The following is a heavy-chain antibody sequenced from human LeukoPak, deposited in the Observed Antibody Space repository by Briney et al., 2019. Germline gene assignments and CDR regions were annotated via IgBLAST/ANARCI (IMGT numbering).Heavy chain of an antibody. CDR1: GGTFSSYA. J-gene: IGHJ4*02. V-gene: IGHV1-69*04. Sequence: SVKVSCKASGGTFSSYAISWVRQAPGQGLEWMGRIIPIIGIANYAQKFQGRVTITTDKSTSTAYMELSSLRSEDTAVYYCAREGIPGIAVAGTVDYWGQGTLVTVSS. CDR2: IIPIIGIA. CDR3: AREGIPGIAVAGTVDY. D-gene: IGHD6-19*01.